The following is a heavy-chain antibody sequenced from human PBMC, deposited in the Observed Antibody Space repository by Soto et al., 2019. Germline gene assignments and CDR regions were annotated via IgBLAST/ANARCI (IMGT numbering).Heavy chain of an antibody. V-gene: IGHV3-74*01. CDR1: GFTFSSYW. CDR2: INSDGSST. CDR3: ARSAPYYYDSSGYYNFDY. D-gene: IGHD3-22*01. Sequence: GGSLRLSCAASGFTFSSYWMHWVRQAPGKGLVWVSRINSDGSSTSYADSVKGRFTISRDNAKNTLYLQMNSLRAEDTAVYYCARSAPYYYDSSGYYNFDYWGQGTLVTVSS. J-gene: IGHJ4*02.